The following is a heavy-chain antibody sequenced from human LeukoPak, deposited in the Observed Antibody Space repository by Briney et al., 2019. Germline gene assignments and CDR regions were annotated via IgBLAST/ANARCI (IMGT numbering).Heavy chain of an antibody. V-gene: IGHV4-59*01. D-gene: IGHD6-6*01. J-gene: IGHJ3*02. Sequence: SETLSLTCTVSGGSITGYYWTWIRQPPGKGLEYIGDIYYNGGTAYAPSLKSRVIMSLDTTKNQVSLRLDSVTAADTAVYYCGRVVPAGRAFDNWGHGTLVTVSS. CDR1: GGSITGYY. CDR3: GRVVPAGRAFDN. CDR2: IYYNGGT.